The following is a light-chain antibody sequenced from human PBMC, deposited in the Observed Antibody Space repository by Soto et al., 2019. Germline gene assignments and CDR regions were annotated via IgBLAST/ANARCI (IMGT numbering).Light chain of an antibody. J-gene: IGLJ3*02. V-gene: IGLV1-44*01. Sequence: QSVLTQPPSASATPGQRVTISCSGSSSNIGGNTVSWYQQLPGTAPKLLIYNNNQRPSGVPDQISGSKSGTSASLAISGLQSDDEADDYCASWDDSLNGWVFGGGTKLTVL. CDR2: NNN. CDR3: ASWDDSLNGWV. CDR1: SSNIGGNT.